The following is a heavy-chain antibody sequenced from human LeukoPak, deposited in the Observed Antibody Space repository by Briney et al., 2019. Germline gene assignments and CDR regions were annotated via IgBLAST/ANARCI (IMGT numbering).Heavy chain of an antibody. CDR3: ARDQSGSYQFDY. CDR1: GYTFTGYY. V-gene: IGHV1-2*02. Sequence: ASVKVSCKASGYTFTGYYMHWVRQAPGQGLGWMGWINPNSGGTNYAQKFQGRVTMTRDTSISTAYMELSRLRSDDTAVYYCARDQSGSYQFDYWGQGTLVTVSS. J-gene: IGHJ4*02. D-gene: IGHD1-26*01. CDR2: INPNSGGT.